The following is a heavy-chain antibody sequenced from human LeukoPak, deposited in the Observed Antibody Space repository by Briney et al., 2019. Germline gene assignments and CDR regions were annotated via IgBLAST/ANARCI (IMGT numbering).Heavy chain of an antibody. J-gene: IGHJ3*02. V-gene: IGHV3-30*18. CDR1: GFTFSSYG. D-gene: IGHD3-10*01. CDR3: AKDRDGAFDI. Sequence: PGRSLRLSCAASGFTFSSYGMHWVRQAPGKGLEWVAVISYDGSNKYYADSVKGRFTISRDNSKNTLYLQMNSLGAEDTAVYYCAKDRDGAFDIWGQGTMVTVSS. CDR2: ISYDGSNK.